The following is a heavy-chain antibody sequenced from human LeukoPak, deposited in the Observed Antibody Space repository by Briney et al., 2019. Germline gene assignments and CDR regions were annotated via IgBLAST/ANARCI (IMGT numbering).Heavy chain of an antibody. CDR1: GGSISSGGYY. CDR3: ARDIGGNNWFDP. J-gene: IGHJ5*02. D-gene: IGHD1-26*01. V-gene: IGHV4-31*03. Sequence: PSETLSLTCTVSGGSISSGGYYWSWIRQHPGKGLEWIGYIYYSGSTYYIPSLKSRVTISVDTSKNQFSLKLSSVTAADTAVYYCARDIGGNNWFDPWGQGTLVTVSS. CDR2: IYYSGST.